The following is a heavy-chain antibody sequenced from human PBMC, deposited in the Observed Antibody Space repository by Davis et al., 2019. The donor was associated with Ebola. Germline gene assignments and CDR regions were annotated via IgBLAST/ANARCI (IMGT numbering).Heavy chain of an antibody. J-gene: IGHJ4*02. Sequence: PGGSLRLSCAASGFTFSSYSMNWVRQAPGKGLEWVSSISSSSSYIYYADSVKGRFTISRDNAKNSLYLQMNSLRAEDTAVYYCAKDRGLRLLEWAHFDYWGQGTLVTVSS. V-gene: IGHV3-21*04. CDR3: AKDRGLRLLEWAHFDY. CDR2: ISSSSSYI. D-gene: IGHD3-3*01. CDR1: GFTFSSYS.